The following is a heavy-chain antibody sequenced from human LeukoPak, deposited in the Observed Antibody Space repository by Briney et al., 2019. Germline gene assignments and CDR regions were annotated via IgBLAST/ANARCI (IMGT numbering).Heavy chain of an antibody. CDR2: IYYSGST. CDR1: GGSISSSSYY. J-gene: IGHJ5*02. CDR3: ARQAEQWLALGWFDP. Sequence: PSETLSLTCTVSGGSISSSSYYWGWIRQPPGKGLEWIGSIYYSGSTYYNPSLKSRVTISVDTSKNQFSLKLSSVTAADTAVYYCARQAEQWLALGWFDPWGQGTLVTVSS. V-gene: IGHV4-39*01. D-gene: IGHD6-19*01.